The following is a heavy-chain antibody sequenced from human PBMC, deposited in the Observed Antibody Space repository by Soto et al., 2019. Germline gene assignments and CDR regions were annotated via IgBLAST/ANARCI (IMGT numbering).Heavy chain of an antibody. D-gene: IGHD1-26*01. V-gene: IGHV4-30-4*01. Sequence: SETLSLTCTVSGGSISSGDYYWSWIRQPPGKGLEWIGYIYYSGSTYYNPSLKSRVTISVDTSKNQFSLKLSSVTAADTAVYYCAGSGSSRTIQAFDYWGQGTLVTVYS. CDR2: IYYSGST. J-gene: IGHJ4*02. CDR3: AGSGSSRTIQAFDY. CDR1: GGSISSGDYY.